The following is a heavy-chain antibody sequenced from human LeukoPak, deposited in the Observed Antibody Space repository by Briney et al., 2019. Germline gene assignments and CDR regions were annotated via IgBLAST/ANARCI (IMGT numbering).Heavy chain of an antibody. V-gene: IGHV1-2*02. CDR2: INPDSGGT. CDR3: ARRRYCSGGTCYYNFDY. CDR1: GYTFIDYY. D-gene: IGHD2-15*01. J-gene: IGHJ4*02. Sequence: ASVKVSCKASGYTFIDYYIHWVRQAPGQGLEWMGWINPDSGGTNYAPKFQGRVTMTRDTSISTAYMELSRLRSDDTAVYYCARRRYCSGGTCYYNFDYWGQGTLVTVSS.